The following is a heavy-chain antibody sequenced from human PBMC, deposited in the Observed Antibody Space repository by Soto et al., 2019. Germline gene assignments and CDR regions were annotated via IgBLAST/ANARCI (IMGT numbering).Heavy chain of an antibody. J-gene: IGHJ6*02. CDR3: STGYYDPYYHYGMDV. CDR2: IYYSGST. D-gene: IGHD3-9*01. Sequence: SETLSLTCTVAGGSISSSSYYWGWIRQPPGKGLEWIGSIYYSGSTYYNPSLKSRVTISVDTSKNQFSLKLSSVTAADTAVYYASTGYYDPYYHYGMDVWGQGTTVT. V-gene: IGHV4-39*01. CDR1: GGSISSSSYY.